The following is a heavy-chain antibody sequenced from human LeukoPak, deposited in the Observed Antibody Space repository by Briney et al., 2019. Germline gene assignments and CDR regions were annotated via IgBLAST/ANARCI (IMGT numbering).Heavy chain of an antibody. Sequence: FQGRVTMTEDTSTDTAYMELSSLRSEDTAVYYCATVSGYYPYCFDYWGQGTLVTVSS. J-gene: IGHJ4*02. V-gene: IGHV1-24*01. D-gene: IGHD3-22*01. CDR3: ATVSGYYPYCFDY.